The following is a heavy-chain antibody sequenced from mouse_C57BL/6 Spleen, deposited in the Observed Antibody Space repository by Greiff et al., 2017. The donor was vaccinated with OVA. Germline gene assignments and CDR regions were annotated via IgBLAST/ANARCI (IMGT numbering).Heavy chain of an antibody. CDR2: INPGSGGT. J-gene: IGHJ3*01. V-gene: IGHV1-54*01. CDR3: ARDEGFAY. Sequence: VKLQQSGAELVRPGTSVKVSCKASGYAFTNYLIEWVKQRPGQGLEWIGVINPGSGGTNYNEKFKGKATLTADKSSSTAYMQLSSLTSEDSAVYFCARDEGFAYWGQGTLVTVSA. CDR1: GYAFTNYL.